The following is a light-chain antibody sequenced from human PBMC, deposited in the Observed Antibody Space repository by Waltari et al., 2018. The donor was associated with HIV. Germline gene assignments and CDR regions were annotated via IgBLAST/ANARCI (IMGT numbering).Light chain of an antibody. CDR3: QSYDSSLSGSV. CDR2: GEN. J-gene: IGLJ3*02. V-gene: IGLV1-40*01. Sequence: QSVLTQPPSVSGAPGQRVTISCTGSSSNIGARFDVHWYQQLPGTAPKLLIYGENHRPAVVPDRFSGSKSGTSASLAITGLQAEDEADYYCQSYDSSLSGSVFGGGTKLTVL. CDR1: SSNIGARFD.